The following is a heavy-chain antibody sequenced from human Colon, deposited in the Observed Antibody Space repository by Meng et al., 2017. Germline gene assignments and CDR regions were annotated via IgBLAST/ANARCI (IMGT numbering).Heavy chain of an antibody. CDR3: ARDERGGPYYFDY. Sequence: QVQLVQSGAELKKPGASVQVSCQASGYSFTSCGMHWLRQAPGQRPEWMGWIYPADGNRRYSQKFQDRLTITTDTFARTAYMELSSLRSEDTAVYFCARDERGGPYYFDYWGQGTLVTVSS. V-gene: IGHV1-3*01. J-gene: IGHJ4*02. CDR2: IYPADGNR. CDR1: GYSFTSCG.